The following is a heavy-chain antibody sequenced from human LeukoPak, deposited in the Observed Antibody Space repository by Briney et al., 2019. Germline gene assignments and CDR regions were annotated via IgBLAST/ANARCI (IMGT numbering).Heavy chain of an antibody. V-gene: IGHV3-23*01. J-gene: IGHJ6*02. CDR3: ARGRVGYSYGYIYYYGMDV. CDR2: ITDDGGRT. Sequence: GGSLRLSCAASGLTFTDYAMTWVRQAPGKGLEWVSSITDDGGRTFYADSVKGRFTISRDNSKNTLYLQMNSMRAEDTAVYYCARGRVGYSYGYIYYYGMDVWGQGTTVTVSS. CDR1: GLTFTDYA. D-gene: IGHD5-18*01.